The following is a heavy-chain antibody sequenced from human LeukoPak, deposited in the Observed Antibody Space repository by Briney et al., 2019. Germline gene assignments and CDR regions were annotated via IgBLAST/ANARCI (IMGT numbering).Heavy chain of an antibody. Sequence: PGGSLRLSCAASGFTFSSYGMHWVRQAPGKGLEWVAVIWYDGSNKYYADSVKGRFTISRDNSKNTLYLQMNSLRAEDTAVYYCASLIAVAGYYFDYWGQGTLVTVSS. CDR2: IWYDGSNK. V-gene: IGHV3-33*01. J-gene: IGHJ4*02. CDR3: ASLIAVAGYYFDY. CDR1: GFTFSSYG. D-gene: IGHD6-19*01.